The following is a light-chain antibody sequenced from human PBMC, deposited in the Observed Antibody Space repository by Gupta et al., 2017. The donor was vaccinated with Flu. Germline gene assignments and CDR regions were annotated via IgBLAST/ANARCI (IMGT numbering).Light chain of an antibody. V-gene: IGKV4-1*01. J-gene: IGKJ1*01. CDR1: QNVLYSSNNKNY. Sequence: DIVMTQSPDSLAVSLGDRATINCKSSQNVLYSSNNKNYLAWYQQKPGQPPKLLIYWASTRESGVPDRFSGSGSVTDFTLTISSLQAEDVAVYYCQQYYSTPQTFGQGTKVEIK. CDR2: WAS. CDR3: QQYYSTPQT.